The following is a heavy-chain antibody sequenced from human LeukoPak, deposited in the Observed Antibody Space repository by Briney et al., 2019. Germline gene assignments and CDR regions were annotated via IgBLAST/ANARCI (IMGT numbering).Heavy chain of an antibody. J-gene: IGHJ3*02. CDR3: ARVGRLQWLVRYSAFDI. CDR2: INHSGST. Sequence: SGTLSLTCAVYGGSFSGYYWSWIRQPPGKGLEWIGEINHSGSTNYNPSLKSRVTISVDTSKNQFSLKLSSVTAADTAVYYCARVGRLQWLVRYSAFDIWGQGTMVTVSS. D-gene: IGHD6-19*01. CDR1: GGSFSGYY. V-gene: IGHV4-34*01.